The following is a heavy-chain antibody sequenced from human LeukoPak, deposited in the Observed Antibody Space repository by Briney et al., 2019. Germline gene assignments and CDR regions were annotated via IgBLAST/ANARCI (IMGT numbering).Heavy chain of an antibody. J-gene: IGHJ5*02. D-gene: IGHD3-3*01. CDR1: GGSFSGYY. CDR3: ARGRSYYDFWSGRNWFDP. CDR2: INHSGST. Sequence: SETLSLTCAVYGGSFSGYYWSWIRQPPGKGLEWIGEINHSGSTNYNPSLKSRVTISVDTSKNQSSLKLSSVTAADTAVYYCARGRSYYDFWSGRNWFDPWGQGTLVTVSS. V-gene: IGHV4-34*01.